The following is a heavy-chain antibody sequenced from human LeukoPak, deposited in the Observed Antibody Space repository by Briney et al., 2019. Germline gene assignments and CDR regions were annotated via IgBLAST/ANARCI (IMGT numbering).Heavy chain of an antibody. CDR2: IYHSGST. CDR3: ARGFGYDSSGYYF. Sequence: SETLSRTCAVSGGSISSSNWWSWVRQPPGKGLEWIGEIYHSGSTNYNPSLKSRVTISVDKSKNQFSLKLSSVTAADTAVYYCARGFGYDSSGYYFWGQGTLVTVSS. D-gene: IGHD3-22*01. CDR1: GGSISSSNW. J-gene: IGHJ4*02. V-gene: IGHV4-4*02.